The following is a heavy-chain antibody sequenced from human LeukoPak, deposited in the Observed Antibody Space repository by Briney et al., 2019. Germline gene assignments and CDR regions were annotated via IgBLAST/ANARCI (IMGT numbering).Heavy chain of an antibody. Sequence: SVKVSCKAFGGTFSSYAISWVRQAPGQGLEWMGRIIPIFGTANYAQKFQGRVTITKDESTSTAYMELSSLRSEDTAVYYCARGGTHYYDSSGYYSIFDYWGQGTLVTVSS. D-gene: IGHD3-22*01. CDR1: GGTFSSYA. V-gene: IGHV1-69*05. CDR3: ARGGTHYYDSSGYYSIFDY. J-gene: IGHJ4*02. CDR2: IIPIFGTA.